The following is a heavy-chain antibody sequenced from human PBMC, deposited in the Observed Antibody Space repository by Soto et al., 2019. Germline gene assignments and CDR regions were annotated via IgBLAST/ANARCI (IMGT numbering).Heavy chain of an antibody. J-gene: IGHJ4*02. V-gene: IGHV5-51*01. D-gene: IGHD6-13*01. CDR3: ARFSQQLAYRPIDY. CDR2: IYPGDSDT. Sequence: PGESLKISCKGSGYSFTSYWICWVRQMPGKGLEWMGIIYPGDSDTRYSPSFQGQVTISADKSISTAYLQWSSLKASDNAMYYCARFSQQLAYRPIDYWGQGTLVTVSS. CDR1: GYSFTSYW.